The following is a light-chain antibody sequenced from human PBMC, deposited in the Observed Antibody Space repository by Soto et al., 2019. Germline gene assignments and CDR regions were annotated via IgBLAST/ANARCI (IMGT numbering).Light chain of an antibody. V-gene: IGKV1-5*01. CDR3: QQYNSYSRT. CDR2: DVS. J-gene: IGKJ1*01. Sequence: DIQMTQSPSTLSASVGDRVTITCRASQSISSGLAWYQQRPGKAPKLLIFDVSSLESGVPSRFSGSGSGTEFTLTISSLQADDFATYYCQQYNSYSRTFGLGTKVDIK. CDR1: QSISSG.